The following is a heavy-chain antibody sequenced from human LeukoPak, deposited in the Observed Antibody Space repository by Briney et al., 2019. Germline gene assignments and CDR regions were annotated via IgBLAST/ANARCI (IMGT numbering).Heavy chain of an antibody. D-gene: IGHD6-6*01. CDR3: ARSPGIAAGRGYFYYMDV. V-gene: IGHV3-7*01. CDR2: INEDGSQK. J-gene: IGHJ6*03. CDR1: GFSFSSSW. Sequence: PGGSLRLSCAASGFSFSSSWMTWVRQAPGKGLEWVANINEDGSQKYFLDSVKGRFTFSRDNGKNSLFLQMNSVRAEDTAVYFCARSPGIAAGRGYFYYMDVWGKGTTVTVS.